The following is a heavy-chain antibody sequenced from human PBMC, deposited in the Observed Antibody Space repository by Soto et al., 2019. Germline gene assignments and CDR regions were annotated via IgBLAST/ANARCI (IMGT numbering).Heavy chain of an antibody. CDR3: ARSALMVYAKDFDY. D-gene: IGHD2-8*01. V-gene: IGHV1-18*01. J-gene: IGHJ4*02. CDR1: GYTFTSYG. Sequence: ASVKVSCKASGYTFTSYGISWVRQAPGQGLEWMGWISAYNGNTNYAQKLQGRVTMTTDTSTSTAYMELRSLRSDDTAVYYCARSALMVYAKDFDYWGQGTLVTVSS. CDR2: ISAYNGNT.